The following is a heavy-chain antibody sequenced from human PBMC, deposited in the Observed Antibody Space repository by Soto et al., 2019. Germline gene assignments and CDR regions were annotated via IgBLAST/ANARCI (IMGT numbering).Heavy chain of an antibody. CDR1: GFTFSNYW. D-gene: IGHD2-15*01. CDR3: ARGDCVGGSCSSMAGSFYYYMDV. V-gene: IGHV3-74*01. J-gene: IGHJ6*03. CDR2: INSDGSVS. Sequence: EVKLVESGGGLVQPGGSLRLSCAASGFTFSNYWMYWVRQAPGQGLVWVSRINSDGSVSRYADSVKGRLTISRDNVKNDLYLQMISLGVEDTAVYYCARGDCVGGSCSSMAGSFYYYMDVWGKGTTVTVFS.